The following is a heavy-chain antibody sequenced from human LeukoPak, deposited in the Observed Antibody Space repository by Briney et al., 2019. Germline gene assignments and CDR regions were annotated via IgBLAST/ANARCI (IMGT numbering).Heavy chain of an antibody. CDR1: GFTFSSYW. Sequence: PGGSLRLSCAASGFTFSSYWMHWVRQAPGKGLVWVSRINSDGSGTSYADSVKGRFTISRDNAKNTLYLQMNSLRAEDTAVYYCARGDSLYYYGSGHFDYWGQGTLVTVSS. CDR2: INSDGSGT. J-gene: IGHJ4*02. CDR3: ARGDSLYYYGSGHFDY. V-gene: IGHV3-74*01. D-gene: IGHD3-10*01.